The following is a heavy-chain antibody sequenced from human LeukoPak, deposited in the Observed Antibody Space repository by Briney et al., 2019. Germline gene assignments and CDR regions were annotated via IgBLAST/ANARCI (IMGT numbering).Heavy chain of an antibody. CDR2: ISYDGSNK. D-gene: IGHD3-22*01. Sequence: QPGRSLRLSCAASGFTFSSYGMHWARQAPGKGLEWVAVISYDGSNKYYADSVKGRFTISRDNSKNTLYLQMNSLRAEDTAVYYCAKETSSGYPDYWGQGTLVTVSS. V-gene: IGHV3-30*18. CDR3: AKETSSGYPDY. J-gene: IGHJ4*02. CDR1: GFTFSSYG.